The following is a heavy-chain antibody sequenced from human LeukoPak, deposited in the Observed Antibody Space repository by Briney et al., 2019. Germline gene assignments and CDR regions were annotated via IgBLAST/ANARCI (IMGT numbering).Heavy chain of an antibody. J-gene: IGHJ4*02. V-gene: IGHV4-39*01. CDR1: LGSHSRSSYY. D-gene: IGHD4/OR15-4a*01. CDR2: IYYSEST. CDR3: ARHVSSSWGATLYYFDY. Sequence: SETLSLTLLVSLGSHSRSSYYGRWIRQPPGKGLEWLGSIYYSESTYYNPSLKSRVTISVDTYKNQFYLQLSSVTAADTAVYYCARHVSSSWGATLYYFDYWGQGTLVTVSS.